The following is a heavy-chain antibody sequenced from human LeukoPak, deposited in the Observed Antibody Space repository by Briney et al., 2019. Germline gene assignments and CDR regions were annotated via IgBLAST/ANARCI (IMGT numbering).Heavy chain of an antibody. Sequence: GGSLRLSCAASGFTVSNNYLNWVRQAPGKGLEWVSVIYSGGSTYYADSVKGRFTISRDNSKNTLYLQMNSLRAEDTAVYYCARDAYGDFYFDYWGQGTLVTVSS. CDR3: ARDAYGDFYFDY. J-gene: IGHJ4*02. V-gene: IGHV3-53*01. D-gene: IGHD4-17*01. CDR2: IYSGGST. CDR1: GFTVSNNY.